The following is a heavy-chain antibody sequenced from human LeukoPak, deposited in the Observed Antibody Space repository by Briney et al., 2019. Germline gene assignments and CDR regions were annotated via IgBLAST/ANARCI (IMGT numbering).Heavy chain of an antibody. V-gene: IGHV1-46*01. Sequence: ASVKVSCKASGYTFTSYYMHWVRQAPGQGLEWMGIINPSGGSTSYAQKFQGRVTMTRDTSTSTVYMELSSLRSEDTAVYYCARALLYYDFWSGPRPRDAFDIWGQGTMVTVSS. CDR2: INPSGGST. J-gene: IGHJ3*02. CDR3: ARALLYYDFWSGPRPRDAFDI. D-gene: IGHD3-3*01. CDR1: GYTFTSYY.